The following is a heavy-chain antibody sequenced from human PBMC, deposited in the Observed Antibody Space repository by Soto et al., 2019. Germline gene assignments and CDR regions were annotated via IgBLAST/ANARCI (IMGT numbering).Heavy chain of an antibody. J-gene: IGHJ4*02. CDR1: GGSISSGGYS. Sequence: SETLSLTCAVSGGSISSGGYSWSWIRQPPGKGLEWIGYIYHSGSTYYNPSLKSRVTISVDRSKNQFSLKLSSVTAADTAVYYCARGGYGDLYYFDYWGQGTLVTVS. CDR2: IYHSGST. V-gene: IGHV4-30-2*01. CDR3: ARGGYGDLYYFDY. D-gene: IGHD4-17*01.